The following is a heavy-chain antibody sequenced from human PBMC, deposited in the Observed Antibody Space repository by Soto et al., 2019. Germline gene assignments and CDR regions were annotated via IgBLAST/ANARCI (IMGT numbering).Heavy chain of an antibody. Sequence: EVQLVESGGGLVQPGGSVRLSCEASGFTFRNYDMHWVRQGTGKGLEWVSGISAAGDPDYADSGEGRFTISRENAQNSFFLQMNSLRVGATAVYYGARTDRDFYGLDVWGQGTTVIVSS. CDR2: ISAAGDP. J-gene: IGHJ6*02. V-gene: IGHV3-13*05. CDR1: GFTFRNYD. CDR3: ARTDRDFYGLDV.